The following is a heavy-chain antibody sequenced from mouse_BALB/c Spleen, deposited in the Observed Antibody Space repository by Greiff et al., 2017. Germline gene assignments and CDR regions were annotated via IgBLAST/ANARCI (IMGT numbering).Heavy chain of an antibody. V-gene: IGHV5-9-4*01. CDR1: GFTFSSYA. CDR3: AREGTGGAMDY. J-gene: IGHJ4*01. Sequence: EVQVVESGGGLVKPGGSLKLSCAASGFTFSSYAMSWVRQSPEKRLEWVAEISSGGSYTYYPDTVTGRFTISRDNAKNTLYLEMSSLRSEDTAMYYCAREGTGGAMDYWGQGTSVTVSS. CDR2: ISSGGSYT. D-gene: IGHD2-14*01.